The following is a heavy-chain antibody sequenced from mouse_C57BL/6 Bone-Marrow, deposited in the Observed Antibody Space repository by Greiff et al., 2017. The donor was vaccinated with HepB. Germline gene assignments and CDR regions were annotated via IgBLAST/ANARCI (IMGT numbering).Heavy chain of an antibody. D-gene: IGHD2-1*01. CDR2: IHPNSGST. V-gene: IGHV1-64*01. J-gene: IGHJ4*01. CDR3: ARRGNYCAMDY. CDR1: GYTFTSYW. Sequence: QVQLQQPGAELVKPGASVKLSCKASGYTFTSYWMHWVKQRPGQGLEWIGMIHPNSGSTNYNEKFKSKATLTVDKSSSTAYVQLSSLTSEDSAVYYCARRGNYCAMDYWGQGTSVTVSS.